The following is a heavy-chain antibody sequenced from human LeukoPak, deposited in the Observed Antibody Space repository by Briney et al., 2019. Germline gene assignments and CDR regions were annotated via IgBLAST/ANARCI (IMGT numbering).Heavy chain of an antibody. CDR3: AHQKRLGPGWFDP. Sequence: SGPTLVNPTQTLTLTCTFSGFSLSTRVGVGWIRQPPGKALEWLALIYWDDDKRYSPSLKSRLTITKDTSKNQVVLTMTNMDPVDTATYYSAHQKRLGPGWFDPWGQGTLVTVSS. D-gene: IGHD3-9*01. V-gene: IGHV2-5*02. J-gene: IGHJ5*02. CDR2: IYWDDDK. CDR1: GFSLSTRVG.